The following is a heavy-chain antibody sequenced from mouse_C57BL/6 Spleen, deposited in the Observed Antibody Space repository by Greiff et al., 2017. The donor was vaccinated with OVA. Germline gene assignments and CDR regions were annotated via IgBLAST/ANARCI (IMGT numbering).Heavy chain of an antibody. CDR3: ARSYYDYDGNYFDD. D-gene: IGHD2-4*01. CDR2: IFPGSGST. CDR1: GYTFTGYW. J-gene: IGHJ2*01. V-gene: IGHV1-9*01. Sequence: QVQLQQSGAELMKPGASVKLSCKATGYTFTGYWIEWVQQRPGHGLEWIGEIFPGSGSTNYNEKFKGTATFTADTSSNTDYMQLSSLTTEDSAIYYCARSYYDYDGNYFDDWGQGTTLTVSS.